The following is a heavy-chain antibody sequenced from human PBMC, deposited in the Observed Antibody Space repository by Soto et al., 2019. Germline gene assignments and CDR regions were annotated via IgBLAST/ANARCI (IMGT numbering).Heavy chain of an antibody. J-gene: IGHJ5*02. D-gene: IGHD4-17*01. CDR2: ISAYNGNT. CDR1: GYTFTSYD. Sequence: QVQLVQSGAEVKKPGASVKVSCKASGYTFTSYDISWVRQTPGQGLEWMGWISAYNGNTNYAQKLQGRVTMTTDTSTSTAYMELRSLRSDDTAVYYCARFSATVTTGDWFDPWGQGTLVTVSS. CDR3: ARFSATVTTGDWFDP. V-gene: IGHV1-18*01.